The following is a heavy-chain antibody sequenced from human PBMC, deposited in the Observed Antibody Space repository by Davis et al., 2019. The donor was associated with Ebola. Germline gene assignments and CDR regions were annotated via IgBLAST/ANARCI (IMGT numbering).Heavy chain of an antibody. CDR2: ISGFNTNT. D-gene: IGHD3-9*01. J-gene: IGHJ4*02. CDR3: ARAPNYDVLTGTSSYYFDY. Sequence: ASVKVSCKSSGYTFTSYGPVWVRQAPGLGLEWMGWISGFNTNTNFAQKFQGRVTVSKDTSTNTAYMDLRSLTSDDTALYYCARAPNYDVLTGTSSYYFDYWGQGTLVTVSS. V-gene: IGHV1-18*04. CDR1: GYTFTSYG.